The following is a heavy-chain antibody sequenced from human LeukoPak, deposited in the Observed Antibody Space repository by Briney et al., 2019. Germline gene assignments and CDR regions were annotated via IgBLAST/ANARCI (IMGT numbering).Heavy chain of an antibody. V-gene: IGHV1-18*04. Sequence: ASVKVSCKASGYTFTGYYMHWVRQAPGQGLEWMGWISAYNGNTNYAQKLQGRVTMTTDTSTSTAYMELRSLRSDDTAVYYCATDIGRGYYYDSSGYHRFDPWGQGTLVTVSS. CDR1: GYTFTGYY. CDR2: ISAYNGNT. CDR3: ATDIGRGYYYDSSGYHRFDP. J-gene: IGHJ5*02. D-gene: IGHD3-22*01.